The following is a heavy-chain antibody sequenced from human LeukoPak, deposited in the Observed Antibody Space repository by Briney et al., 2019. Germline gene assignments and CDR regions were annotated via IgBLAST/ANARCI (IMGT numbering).Heavy chain of an antibody. CDR2: ISYDGSNK. J-gene: IGHJ4*02. Sequence: GGSLRLSCAASGFTFSSYAMHWVRQAPGKGLEWVAVISYDGSNKYYADSVKGRFTISRDNSKNTLYLQMNSLRAEDTAVYYCARARRGYTRYYFDYWGQGTLVTVSS. CDR1: GFTFSSYA. D-gene: IGHD3-16*02. V-gene: IGHV3-30-3*01. CDR3: ARARRGYTRYYFDY.